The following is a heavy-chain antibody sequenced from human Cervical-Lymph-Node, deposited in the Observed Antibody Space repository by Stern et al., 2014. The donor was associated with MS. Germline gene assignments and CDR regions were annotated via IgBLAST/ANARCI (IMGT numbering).Heavy chain of an antibody. V-gene: IGHV1-2*04. Sequence: QVQLVESGAEVKKPGASVKVSCKSSGYTFTGHNMHWVRQAPGQGLEWMGWINLNSGATNYAQNFQDWVTMTRDTSISSADLELNRLTSDDTAVYFCAREVCSGGSCYLDYWGQGTLVTVSS. CDR3: AREVCSGGSCYLDY. CDR2: INLNSGAT. CDR1: GYTFTGHN. J-gene: IGHJ4*02. D-gene: IGHD2-8*02.